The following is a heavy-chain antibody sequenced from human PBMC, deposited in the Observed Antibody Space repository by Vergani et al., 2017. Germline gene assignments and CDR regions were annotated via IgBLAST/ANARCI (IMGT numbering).Heavy chain of an antibody. CDR1: GYSFTSYW. Sequence: EVQLLESGAEVKKPGESLRLSCKGSGYSFTSYWISWVRQMPGKGLEWMGRIDPSDSYTNYSPSFQGHVTISADKSISTAYLQWSSLKASDTAMYYCARLDGDLNDFDYWGQGTLVTVSS. CDR2: IDPSDSYT. D-gene: IGHD2-21*02. V-gene: IGHV5-10-1*01. J-gene: IGHJ4*02. CDR3: ARLDGDLNDFDY.